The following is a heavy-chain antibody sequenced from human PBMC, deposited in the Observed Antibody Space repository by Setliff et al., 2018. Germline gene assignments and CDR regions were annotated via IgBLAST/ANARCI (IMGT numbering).Heavy chain of an antibody. CDR3: ARSLVGATYSVYFDY. J-gene: IGHJ4*02. CDR1: GGSISSYY. V-gene: IGHV4-4*07. CDR2: IYIGGSA. Sequence: SETLSLTCTVSGGSISSYYWSWIRQPAGKGLEWIGHIYIGGSANYNPSLKSRVTMSIDTSKNQFSLKLNSVTAADMAVYYCARSLVGATYSVYFDYWGQGALVTVSS. D-gene: IGHD1-26*01.